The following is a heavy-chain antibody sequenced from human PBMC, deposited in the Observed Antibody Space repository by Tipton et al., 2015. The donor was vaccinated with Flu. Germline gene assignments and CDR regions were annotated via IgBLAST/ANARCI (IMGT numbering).Heavy chain of an antibody. J-gene: IGHJ6*02. Sequence: GSLRLSCAASGFTFSSSWMAWVRQAPGKGLEWVASIMQDGSEKNYVDSVKGRFTISRDNAQNSAYLQMNSLRSEDTAVYYCARDRGGRYYFYGMDVWGQGTTVTVSS. CDR3: ARDRGGRYYFYGMDV. CDR2: IMQDGSEK. CDR1: GFTFSSSW. D-gene: IGHD2-21*01. V-gene: IGHV3-7*01.